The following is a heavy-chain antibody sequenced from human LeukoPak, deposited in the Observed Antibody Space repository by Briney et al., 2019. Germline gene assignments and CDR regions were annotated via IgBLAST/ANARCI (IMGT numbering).Heavy chain of an antibody. J-gene: IGHJ6*03. CDR1: GGSFSGYY. D-gene: IGHD5-18*01. CDR2: INHSGST. Sequence: PSETLSLTCAVYGGSFSGYYWSWIRQPPGKGLEWIGEINHSGSTNYNPSLKSRVTISVDTSKNQFSLKLSSVTAADTAVYYCAREPRGYSHNYYYYYYMDVWGKGTTVTVSS. CDR3: AREPRGYSHNYYYYYYMDV. V-gene: IGHV4-34*01.